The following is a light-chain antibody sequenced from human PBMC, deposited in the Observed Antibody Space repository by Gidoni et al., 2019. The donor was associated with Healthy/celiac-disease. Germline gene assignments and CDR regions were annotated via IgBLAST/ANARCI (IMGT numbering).Light chain of an antibody. V-gene: IGKV3-11*01. Sequence: EIVLTHPPAPLSLSPGERATPSCWASQSVSSYLAWYQQKPGQAPRLLIYDASNRATGIPARFSGSGSGTDFTLTISSLEPEDFAVYYCQQRSNWPLTFGGGTKVEIK. CDR1: QSVSSY. CDR3: QQRSNWPLT. J-gene: IGKJ4*01. CDR2: DAS.